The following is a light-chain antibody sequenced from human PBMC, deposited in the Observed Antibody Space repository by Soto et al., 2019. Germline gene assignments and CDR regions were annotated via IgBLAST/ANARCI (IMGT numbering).Light chain of an antibody. CDR2: WAS. CDR3: QQYHSTLS. V-gene: IGKV4-1*01. Sequence: DIVMTQSPDSLAVSLGERATINCKSSQSVLYSTNNKNYLAWYQQKPGQPPKLIIYWASTRQSGVPDRFSGSGSGTDFTLTISSLQAEDVAVYYCQQYHSTLSFGGGTKVDIK. J-gene: IGKJ4*01. CDR1: QSVLYSTNNKNY.